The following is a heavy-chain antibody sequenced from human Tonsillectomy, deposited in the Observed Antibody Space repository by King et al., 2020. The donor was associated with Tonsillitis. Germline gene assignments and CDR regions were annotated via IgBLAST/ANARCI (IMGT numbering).Heavy chain of an antibody. V-gene: IGHV4-4*07. J-gene: IGHJ5*02. CDR1: GGSISSYY. D-gene: IGHD3-22*01. Sequence: QLQESGPGLVKPSETLSLTCTVSGGSISSYYWSWIRQPAGKGLEWIGRIYTSGSTNYNPSLKSRVTMSVDTSKNQFSLKLSSVTAADTAVYYYARDLYYYDSSGYHNWFDPWGQGTLVTVSS. CDR2: IYTSGST. CDR3: ARDLYYYDSSGYHNWFDP.